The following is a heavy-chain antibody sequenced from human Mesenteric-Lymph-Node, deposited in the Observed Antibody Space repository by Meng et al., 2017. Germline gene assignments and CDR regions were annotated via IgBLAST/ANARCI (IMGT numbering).Heavy chain of an antibody. CDR2: IESDGSTT. CDR3: ARDRGNYDFGLYGMDV. Sequence: GESLKISCAASGFTFSFYGMHWVRQVPGKGLVWVSHIESDGSTTTYADSVKGRFTISTDSAKTTLYLEMNSLRAEDTAVYYCARDRGNYDFGLYGMDVWGHGTTVTVSS. V-gene: IGHV3-74*01. D-gene: IGHD3-16*01. CDR1: GFTFSFYG. J-gene: IGHJ6*02.